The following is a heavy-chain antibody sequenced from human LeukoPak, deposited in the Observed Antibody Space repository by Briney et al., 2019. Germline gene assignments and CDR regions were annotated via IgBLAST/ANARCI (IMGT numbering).Heavy chain of an antibody. CDR3: ARDEGYSYGYYYYYGMDV. D-gene: IGHD5-18*01. CDR1: GFTFSSYG. CDR2: IWYDGSNK. J-gene: IGHJ6*02. Sequence: PGGSLRLSCAASGFTFSSYGMHWVRQAPGKGLEWVAVIWYDGSNKYYADSVKGRFTISRDNSKNTLYLQMNSLRAEDTAVYYCARDEGYSYGYYYYYGMDVWGQGTTVTVSS. V-gene: IGHV3-33*01.